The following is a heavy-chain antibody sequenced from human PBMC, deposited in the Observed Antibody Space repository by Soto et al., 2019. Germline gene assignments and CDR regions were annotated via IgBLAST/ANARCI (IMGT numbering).Heavy chain of an antibody. J-gene: IGHJ6*02. CDR3: ATGTTGTSRYYGMDV. D-gene: IGHD1-1*01. Sequence: ASVKVSCKASGYTFTHYGFSWVRQAPGQRPEWMGWINADNGNTNNAQKFQGRVTITTDTSASTAYMELSSLRSEDTAVYYCATGTTGTSRYYGMDVWGQGTTVTVSS. CDR1: GYTFTHYG. V-gene: IGHV1-18*01. CDR2: INADNGNT.